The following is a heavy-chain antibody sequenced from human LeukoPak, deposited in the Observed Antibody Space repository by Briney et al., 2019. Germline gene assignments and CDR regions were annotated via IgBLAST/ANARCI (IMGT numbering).Heavy chain of an antibody. V-gene: IGHV3-48*01. D-gene: IGHD6-19*01. CDR1: GFTFSSYS. CDR3: ARYSSGLDAFDI. Sequence: GGSLRLSCAASGFTFSSYSMNWVRQAPGKGLEWVSYISSSSSTIYYADSVKGRFTISRENAKNSLYLQMNSLRAGDTAVYYCARYSSGLDAFDIWGQGTMVTVSS. J-gene: IGHJ3*02. CDR2: ISSSSSTI.